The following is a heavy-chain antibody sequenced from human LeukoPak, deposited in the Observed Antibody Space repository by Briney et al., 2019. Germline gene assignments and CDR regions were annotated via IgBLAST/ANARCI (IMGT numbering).Heavy chain of an antibody. Sequence: GGSLRLSCAASGFTFRDYYMSWIRQAPGKGLEWVSYISGGSSTIYYADSLKGRFTVSRDNAKNSLYLLMNSLRAEDTAVYYCARRGSGRHFDFWGQGTLVTVSP. D-gene: IGHD2-15*01. CDR1: GFTFRDYY. CDR3: ARRGSGRHFDF. V-gene: IGHV3-11*01. CDR2: ISGGSSTI. J-gene: IGHJ4*02.